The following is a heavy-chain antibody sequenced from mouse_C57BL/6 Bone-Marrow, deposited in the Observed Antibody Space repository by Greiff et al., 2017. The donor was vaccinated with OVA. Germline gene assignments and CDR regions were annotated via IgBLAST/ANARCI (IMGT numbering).Heavy chain of an antibody. Sequence: EVQGVESGGGLVKPGGSLKLSCAASGFTFSDYGMHWVRQAPEKGLEWVAYISSGSSTIYYADTVKGRFTISRDNAKNTLFLQMTSLRSEDTAMYYCAREGYGSSSAWFAYWGQGTLVTVSA. V-gene: IGHV5-17*01. CDR3: AREGYGSSSAWFAY. J-gene: IGHJ3*01. CDR1: GFTFSDYG. CDR2: ISSGSSTI. D-gene: IGHD1-1*01.